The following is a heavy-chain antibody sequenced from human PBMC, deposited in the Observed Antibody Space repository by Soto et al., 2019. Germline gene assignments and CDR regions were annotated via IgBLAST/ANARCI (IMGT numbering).Heavy chain of an antibody. V-gene: IGHV4-31*03. CDR3: ARGSKVTAILRSGWFDP. CDR2: IYYSGST. CDR1: GGSISSGGYY. J-gene: IGHJ5*02. Sequence: SETLSLTCTVSGGSISSGGYYWSWIRQHPGKGLEWIGYIYYSGSTYYNSSLKSRVTISVDTSKNQFSLKLSSVTAADTAVYYCARGSKVTAILRSGWFDPWGQGTLVTVSS. D-gene: IGHD2-21*02.